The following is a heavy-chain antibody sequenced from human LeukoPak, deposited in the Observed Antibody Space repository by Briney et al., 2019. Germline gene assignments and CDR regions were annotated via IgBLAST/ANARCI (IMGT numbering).Heavy chain of an antibody. CDR2: INPNSGGT. V-gene: IGHV1-2*02. J-gene: IGHJ4*02. Sequence: ASVKVSCKASGYTFNGYYLHWVRQAPGQGLEWMGWINPNSGGTNYAQKFQGRVTMTRDTSVSTAYMELSRLRSDDTAVYYCARWMTTVITPDYWGQGTLVTVSS. CDR1: GYTFNGYY. D-gene: IGHD4-11*01. CDR3: ARWMTTVITPDY.